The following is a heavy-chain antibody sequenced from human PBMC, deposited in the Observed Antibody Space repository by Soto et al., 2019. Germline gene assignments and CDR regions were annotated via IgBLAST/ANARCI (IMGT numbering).Heavy chain of an antibody. CDR1: GFSLSTTEEG. CDR3: AHRRLGDTCPDYNGLYF. J-gene: IGHJ6*02. CDR2: VHWNDDK. V-gene: IGHV2-5*01. D-gene: IGHD3-3*01. Sequence: QITLKEAGPTLVKPTQTLTLTCTFSGFSLSTTEEGVFWIRQPPGTAPEWLALVHWNDDKRYSPSLRPRLTIMKDTSRNPVVLSLTNLDPVDTGTYYGAHRRLGDTCPDYNGLYFWGQGTTVIVSS.